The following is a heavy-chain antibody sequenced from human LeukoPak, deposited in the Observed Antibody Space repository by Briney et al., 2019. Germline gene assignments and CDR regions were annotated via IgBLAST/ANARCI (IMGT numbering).Heavy chain of an antibody. CDR1: GFTFSNYG. D-gene: IGHD3-10*01. CDR3: ARLGGSGSYYVIPDY. V-gene: IGHV3-23*01. J-gene: IGHJ4*02. Sequence: GGSLRLSCAASGFTFSNYGMSWVRQAPGKGLQWVSGISSGSATTYYADSVKGRFTISRDNSKNTLYLQMNSLRAADTAVYYCARLGGSGSYYVIPDYWGQGTLVTVSS. CDR2: ISSGSATT.